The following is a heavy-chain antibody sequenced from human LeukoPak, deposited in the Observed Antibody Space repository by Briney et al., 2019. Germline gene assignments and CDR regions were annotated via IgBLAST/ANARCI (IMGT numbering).Heavy chain of an antibody. CDR3: ARNSRITIFGVVNIFDY. CDR2: ISYSGNT. J-gene: IGHJ4*02. CDR1: GGSISSYY. Sequence: NPSETLSLTCIVSGGSISSYYWSWIRQPPVKGLERIGYISYSGNTNYSPSLKSRVTISVDMSKNQFSLKLSSVTAADTAVYYCARNSRITIFGVVNIFDYWGQGTLVTVSS. V-gene: IGHV4-59*12. D-gene: IGHD3-3*01.